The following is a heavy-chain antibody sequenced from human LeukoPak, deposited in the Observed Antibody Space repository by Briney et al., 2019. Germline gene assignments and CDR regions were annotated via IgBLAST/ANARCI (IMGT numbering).Heavy chain of an antibody. D-gene: IGHD3-10*01. J-gene: IGHJ6*03. CDR2: IYYSGST. V-gene: IGHV4-39*07. Sequence: SETLSLTCTVSGGSISSSSYYWGWIRQPPGKGLEWIGSIYYSGSTYYNPSLKSRVTISVDTSKSQFSLKLSSVTAADTAVYYCARDATYYYGSGSSYYYYYYMDVWGKGTTVTISS. CDR3: ARDATYYYGSGSSYYYYYYMDV. CDR1: GGSISSSSYY.